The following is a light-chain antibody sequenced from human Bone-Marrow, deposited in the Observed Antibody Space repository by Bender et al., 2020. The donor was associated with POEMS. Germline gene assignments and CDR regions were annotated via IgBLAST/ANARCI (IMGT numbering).Light chain of an antibody. Sequence: SYELTQPPSVSVSPGQTASIPCSGAELMNKFVCWYQQKPGQAPVLVIYEDEKRPSGVSDRFSGSKSGNTASLTISGLQPEDEGDYYCYSYAGSRIFYVFGTGTKVTVL. V-gene: IGLV3-1*01. CDR1: ELMNKF. CDR3: YSYAGSRIFYV. J-gene: IGLJ1*01. CDR2: EDE.